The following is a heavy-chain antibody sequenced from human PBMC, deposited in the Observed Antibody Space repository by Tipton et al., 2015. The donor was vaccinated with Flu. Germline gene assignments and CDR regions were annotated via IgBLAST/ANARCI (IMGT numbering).Heavy chain of an antibody. CDR1: AFTFSSYW. V-gene: IGHV3-7*01. CDR3: ARKVGDV. Sequence: SLRLSCAASAFTFSSYWMTWVRQAPGKGLEWVANINQDGSEKYYVDSVKGRFTISRDNAKNSLYLQMNSLRAEDTAVYYCARKVGDVWGKGTTVTVSS. J-gene: IGHJ6*04. CDR2: INQDGSEK.